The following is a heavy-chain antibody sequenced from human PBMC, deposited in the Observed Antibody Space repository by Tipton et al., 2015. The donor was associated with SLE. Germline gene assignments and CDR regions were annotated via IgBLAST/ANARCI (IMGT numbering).Heavy chain of an antibody. D-gene: IGHD6-19*01. CDR2: IYTSGST. J-gene: IGHJ4*02. CDR3: ARLAVAGMWYYFDF. Sequence: TLSLTCTVSGGSISSGSYFWSWFRQPAGKGLEWIGHIYTSGSTNYNPSLKSRVTISVDTSKNQLSLNVISMTAADTAVYYCARLAVAGMWYYFDFWGQGAPVTVSS. V-gene: IGHV4-61*09. CDR1: GGSISSGSYF.